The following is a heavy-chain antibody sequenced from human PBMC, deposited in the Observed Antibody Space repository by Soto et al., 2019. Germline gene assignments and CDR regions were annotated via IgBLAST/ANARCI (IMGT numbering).Heavy chain of an antibody. CDR1: GGSISSGDNY. V-gene: IGHV4-30-4*01. D-gene: IGHD5-18*01. J-gene: IGHJ6*02. CDR3: ALCGDSSVHYRMDV. Sequence: SETLSLTCTVSGGSISSGDNYWSWIRQPPGKGLEWIGYIYYSGSAYYNPSLKSRVTISVDTSMNQFSLKLSSVTAADTAVYYFALCGDSSVHYRMDVSGQGTAVTVSS. CDR2: IYYSGSA.